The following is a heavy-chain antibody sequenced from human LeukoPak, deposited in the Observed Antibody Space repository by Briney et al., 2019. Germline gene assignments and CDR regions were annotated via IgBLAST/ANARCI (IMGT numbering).Heavy chain of an antibody. D-gene: IGHD3-22*01. CDR3: ARPYYDSSGYYYDFAFDI. V-gene: IGHV4-59*01. J-gene: IGHJ3*02. CDR2: IYYSGST. CDR1: GGSISSYY. Sequence: SETLSLTCTVSGGSISSYYWSWIRQPPGKGLEWIGYIYYSGSTNYSPSLKSRVTISVDTSKNQFSLKLSSVTAADTAVYYCARPYYDSSGYYYDFAFDIWGQGTMVTVSS.